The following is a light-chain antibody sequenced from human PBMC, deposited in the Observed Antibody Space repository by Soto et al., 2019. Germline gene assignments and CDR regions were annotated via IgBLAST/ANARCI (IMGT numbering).Light chain of an antibody. Sequence: QSALTQPRSVSGSPGQSVTISCTGTSSDVGAYDFVSWYQQYQDKAPKLIIYDVTKRPSGVPDRFSGSKSGNTASLTISWLQGEDEAEYHCCSYAGTCTYVFGTGTKLTVL. V-gene: IGLV2-11*01. CDR1: SSDVGAYDF. CDR3: CSYAGTCTYV. J-gene: IGLJ1*01. CDR2: DVT.